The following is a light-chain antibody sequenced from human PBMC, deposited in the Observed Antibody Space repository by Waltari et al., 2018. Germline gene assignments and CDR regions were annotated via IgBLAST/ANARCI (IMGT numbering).Light chain of an antibody. V-gene: IGLV2-8*01. CDR2: EVS. CDR1: SSDVGGYNY. CDR3: SSYAGSNNFV. Sequence: QSALTQPPSASGSPGQSVTISCTGTSSDVGGYNYVSWYQQHPGKAPKLMIYEVSKRPSGVPDLFSGSKSGNTAALTVSGLQAEDEADYYCSSYAGSNNFVFGTGTKVTVL. J-gene: IGLJ1*01.